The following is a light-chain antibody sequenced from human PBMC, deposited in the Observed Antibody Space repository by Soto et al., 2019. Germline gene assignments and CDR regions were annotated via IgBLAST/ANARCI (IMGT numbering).Light chain of an antibody. V-gene: IGKV1-33*01. CDR3: QQYDNPPLT. Sequence: EIQRTQSPSALSASVGDRVTITCQASQDIKNYLNWYQQKSGKAPKLLIYDASDLETGVPSMFSESGAGTDFTFTIYSLQPEDISTYDVQQYDNPPLTNGGGTKVHIK. CDR2: DAS. CDR1: QDIKNY. J-gene: IGKJ4*01.